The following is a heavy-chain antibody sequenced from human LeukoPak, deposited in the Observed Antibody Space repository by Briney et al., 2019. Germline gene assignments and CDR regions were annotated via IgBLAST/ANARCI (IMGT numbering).Heavy chain of an antibody. CDR2: IYYSRNT. CDR3: ARHFGGTFDY. J-gene: IGHJ4*02. Sequence: KASETLSLTCTVSGGSISSSSYYWGWIRQPPGKGLEWIASIYYSRNTYYNTSLKSRVTISGDTSKNQFSLKLSSVTAADTAVYYCARHFGGTFDYWGQGSLVTVSS. CDR1: GGSISSSSYY. V-gene: IGHV4-39*01. D-gene: IGHD1-1*01.